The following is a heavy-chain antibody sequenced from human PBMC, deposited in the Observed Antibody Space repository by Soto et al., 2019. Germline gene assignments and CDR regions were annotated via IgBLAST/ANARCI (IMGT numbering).Heavy chain of an antibody. D-gene: IGHD6-19*01. CDR1: GYIFTGYY. J-gene: IGHJ4*02. Sequence: GGSVKVSCKASGYIFTGYYIHWVRQAPGQGLEWMGWINPNSGETNYTQKFEGWVTMTRDTSISTAYMELSRMRSDDTAVYYCATSRISIAVAGETEYYFDYWGQGTTVTVSP. V-gene: IGHV1-2*04. CDR2: INPNSGET. CDR3: ATSRISIAVAGETEYYFDY.